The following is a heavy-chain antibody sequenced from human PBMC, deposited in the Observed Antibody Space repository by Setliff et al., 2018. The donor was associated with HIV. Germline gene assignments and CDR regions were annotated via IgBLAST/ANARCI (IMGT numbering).Heavy chain of an antibody. Sequence: SETLSLTCSVSGGSISGCYWSWIRQPPGKGLECIGYIYYSGSANYNPSLKGRVTISVDTSKNKFSLKLTSVTAAATAVYFCATFVPRTSASRPVDVWGKGTTVTVSS. CDR2: IYYSGSA. J-gene: IGHJ6*04. CDR3: ATFVPRTSASRPVDV. D-gene: IGHD2-2*01. V-gene: IGHV4-59*08. CDR1: GGSISGCY.